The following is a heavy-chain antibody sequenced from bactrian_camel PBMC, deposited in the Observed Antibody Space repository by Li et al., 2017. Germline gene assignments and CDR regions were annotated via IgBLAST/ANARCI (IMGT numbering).Heavy chain of an antibody. Sequence: QLVEFGGGLVQPGGSLRLSCTASGYTYTMGWVRQAPGKEREGVAVIYTISGATYYADSVKGRFTISRDNAKNTVYLQMNSLKSEDTALYYCATDGPYCSGGYCHYWGQGTQVTVS. CDR2: IYTISGAT. J-gene: IGHJ4*01. CDR1: GYTYT. CDR3: ATDGPYCSGGYCHY. V-gene: IGHV3S40*01. D-gene: IGHD2*01.